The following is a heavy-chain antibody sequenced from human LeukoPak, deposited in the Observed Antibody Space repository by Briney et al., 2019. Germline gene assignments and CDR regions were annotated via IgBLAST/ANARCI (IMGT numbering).Heavy chain of an antibody. Sequence: GFLRLSCAASGFTFSHYAMSWVRQAPGKGLQWVSGISSSGDNTYYADSVKGRFTISRDNSKNTLYLQMNTLRAEDTAFYYCVKDLVSAVIPFYFDYWGQGTLVTVSS. CDR2: ISSSGDNT. CDR1: GFTFSHYA. CDR3: VKDLVSAVIPFYFDY. V-gene: IGHV3-23*01. D-gene: IGHD2-21*01. J-gene: IGHJ4*02.